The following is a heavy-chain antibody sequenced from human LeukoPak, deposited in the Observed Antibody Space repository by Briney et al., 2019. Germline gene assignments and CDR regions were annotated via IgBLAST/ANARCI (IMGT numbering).Heavy chain of an antibody. D-gene: IGHD3-16*01. V-gene: IGHV3-48*01. J-gene: IGHJ4*02. CDR3: ARADYDYVWGSYSPGIDY. CDR2: ISSSSTI. CDR1: GFTFSSYS. Sequence: GGSLRLSCAAYGFTFSSYSMNWVRQAPGKGLEWVSYISSSSTIYYADSVKGRFTISRDNAKNSLYLQMNSLRAEDTAVYYCARADYDYVWGSYSPGIDYWGQGTLVTVSS.